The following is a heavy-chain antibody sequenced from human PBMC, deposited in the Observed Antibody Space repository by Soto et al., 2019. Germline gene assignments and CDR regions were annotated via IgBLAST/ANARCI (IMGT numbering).Heavy chain of an antibody. V-gene: IGHV1-69*13. CDR2: IIPIFGTA. Sequence: SVKVSCKASGGTFSSYAIGWVRQAPGQGLEWMGGIIPIFGTANCAQKFQGRVTITADESTSTAYMELSSLRSEDTAVYYCARGLTYLRFIESLAYYYYGMDVWGQGTTVTVSS. D-gene: IGHD3-3*01. J-gene: IGHJ6*02. CDR3: ARGLTYLRFIESLAYYYYGMDV. CDR1: GGTFSSYA.